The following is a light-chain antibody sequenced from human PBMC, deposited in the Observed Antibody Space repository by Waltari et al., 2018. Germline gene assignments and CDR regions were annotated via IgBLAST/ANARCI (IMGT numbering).Light chain of an antibody. CDR1: SSNIGNNY. V-gene: IGLV1-51*02. Sequence: QSLLTQPPSVSAAPGQKVTISCSGSSSNIGNNYVSWDQQFPGMAPKPLIYENYRRPSGIPDRFSGSKVDTSATLGITGLQTGDEADYYCGAWDTTLLTFVFGSGTKVTVL. CDR3: GAWDTTLLTFV. CDR2: ENY. J-gene: IGLJ1*01.